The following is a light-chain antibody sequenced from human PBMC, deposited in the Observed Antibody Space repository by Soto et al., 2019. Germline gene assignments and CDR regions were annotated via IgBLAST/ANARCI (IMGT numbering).Light chain of an antibody. J-gene: IGKJ2*01. V-gene: IGKV1-39*01. CDR1: QSIDSY. Sequence: DIHMTQSPSSLSASVGDRVTITCRASQSIDSYVNWYQQKSGQAPKLLIYAASSLRSGVPSRFSGTGSGTDFTLTITSLQPEDFASYHCQQSYSSPPTFGHGTKLEIK. CDR3: QQSYSSPPT. CDR2: AAS.